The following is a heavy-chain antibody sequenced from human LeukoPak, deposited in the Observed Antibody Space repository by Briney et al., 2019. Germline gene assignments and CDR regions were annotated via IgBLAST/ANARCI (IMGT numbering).Heavy chain of an antibody. CDR2: INIDGTTT. Sequence: PGRSLRLSCAASGFTFTRYWMHWVRQVPGKGLVWVSRINIDGTTTNYADSVKGRFTVSRDNAKNTLYLQVNSLRVEDTAVYYCARDSYEVGATFDYWGQGTLVTVSS. CDR1: GFTFTRYW. D-gene: IGHD1-26*01. V-gene: IGHV3-74*01. CDR3: ARDSYEVGATFDY. J-gene: IGHJ4*02.